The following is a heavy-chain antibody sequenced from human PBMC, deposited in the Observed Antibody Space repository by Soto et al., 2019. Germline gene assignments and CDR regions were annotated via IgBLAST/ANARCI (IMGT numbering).Heavy chain of an antibody. J-gene: IGHJ5*02. D-gene: IGHD4-4*01. CDR1: GYTFTSYY. Sequence: GASVKVSCKSSGYTFTSYYMHWVRQAPGQGLEWMGIINPSGGSTSYAQKFQGRVTMTRDTSTSTVYMELSSLRSEDTAVYYCARAFTVTTPDAPAPKRCFVPRGQGTLVSVSS. CDR3: ARAFTVTTPDAPAPKRCFVP. CDR2: INPSGGST. V-gene: IGHV1-46*01.